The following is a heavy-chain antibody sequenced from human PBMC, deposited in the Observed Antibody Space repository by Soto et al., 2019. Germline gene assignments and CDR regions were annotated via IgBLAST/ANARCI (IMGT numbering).Heavy chain of an antibody. J-gene: IGHJ4*02. Sequence: ASVKASSKASGYTFTSYGIRWVRQAPGQGLEWMGWISAYNGNTNYAQKLQGRVTMTTDTSTSTAYMELRSLRSDHTAVYYCARDSPPVDYWGQGTLVTVSS. CDR1: GYTFTSYG. CDR3: ARDSPPVDY. CDR2: ISAYNGNT. V-gene: IGHV1-18*01.